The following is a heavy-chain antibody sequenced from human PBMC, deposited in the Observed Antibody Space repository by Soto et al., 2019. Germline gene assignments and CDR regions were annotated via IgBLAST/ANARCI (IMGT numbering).Heavy chain of an antibody. Sequence: PSETLSLTCTDSGGYISNYYWSWIRQPPGKGQDWIRYIYYSGSTNYNPSLKSRVTISVDTSKNQFSLKLSSVTAADTAVYYCARSYDREHHWIYYFDYWGQGTLVTVSS. V-gene: IGHV4-59*01. CDR3: ARSYDREHHWIYYFDY. CDR1: GGYISNYY. D-gene: IGHD3-22*01. J-gene: IGHJ4*02. CDR2: IYYSGST.